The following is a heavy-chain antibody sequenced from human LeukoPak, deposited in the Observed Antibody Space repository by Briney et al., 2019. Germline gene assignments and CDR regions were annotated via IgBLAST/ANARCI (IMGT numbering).Heavy chain of an antibody. CDR3: ARDHPAYYDFWSGYFGYYYYYMDV. V-gene: IGHV1-69*06. D-gene: IGHD3-3*01. CDR2: IIPIFGTA. J-gene: IGHJ6*03. CDR1: GYTFTSYD. Sequence: ASVKVSCKASGYTFTSYDINWVRQAPGQGLEWMGGIIPIFGTANYAQKFQDRVTITADKSTSTAYMELSSLRSEDTAVYYCARDHPAYYDFWSGYFGYYYYYMDVWGKGTTVTVSS.